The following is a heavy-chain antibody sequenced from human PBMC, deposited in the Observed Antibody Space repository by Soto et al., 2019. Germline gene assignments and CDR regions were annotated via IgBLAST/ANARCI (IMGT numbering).Heavy chain of an antibody. CDR2: INHSGST. Sequence: SETLSLTCAVYGGSFSGYYWSWIRQPPGKGLEWIGEINHSGSTNYNPSLKSRVTISVDTSKNQFSLKLSSVTAADTAVYYCARGRGTVTSRRYYYYYYMDVWGKGTTVTVSS. CDR3: ARGRGTVTSRRYYYYYYMDV. CDR1: GGSFSGYY. D-gene: IGHD4-17*01. V-gene: IGHV4-34*01. J-gene: IGHJ6*03.